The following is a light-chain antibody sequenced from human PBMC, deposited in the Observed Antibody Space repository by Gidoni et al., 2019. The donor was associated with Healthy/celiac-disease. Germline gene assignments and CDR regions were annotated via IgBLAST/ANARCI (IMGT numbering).Light chain of an antibody. CDR1: QSISSY. Sequence: DIQMTQSPSSLSASVGDRVTITCRASQSISSYLNWYQQKPGKAPRLLIYAASSLQSGIPSRFSGSGSGTEFTLTISSLQPEDFATYYCQQYYNTPWTFGQGTKVEIK. CDR3: QQYYNTPWT. CDR2: AAS. J-gene: IGKJ1*01. V-gene: IGKV1-39*01.